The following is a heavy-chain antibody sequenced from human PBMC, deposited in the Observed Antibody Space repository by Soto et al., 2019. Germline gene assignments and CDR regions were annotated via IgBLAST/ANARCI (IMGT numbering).Heavy chain of an antibody. V-gene: IGHV3-23*01. CDR1: GFTFSSYA. CDR2: ISGSGGST. CDR3: AKRVSGSYYTY. J-gene: IGHJ4*02. D-gene: IGHD3-10*01. Sequence: EVQLLESGGGLVQPGGSLRLSCAASGFTFSSYAMNWVRQAPGKGLEWVSVISGSGGSTYYADSVKGRFTISRDNSKNTLYLQMNGLRAEDTAVYYCAKRVSGSYYTYWGQGTLVTVSS.